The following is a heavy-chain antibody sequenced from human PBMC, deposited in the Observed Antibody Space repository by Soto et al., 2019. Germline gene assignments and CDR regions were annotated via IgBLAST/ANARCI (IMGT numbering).Heavy chain of an antibody. J-gene: IGHJ4*02. V-gene: IGHV3-30*18. CDR2: ISYDGSNK. D-gene: IGHD3-22*01. Sequence: HPVGSLRLSCAASGFTFSSYGMHWVRQAPGKGLEWVAVISYDGSNKYYADSVKGRFTISRDNSKNTLYLQMNSLRAEDTAVYYCGKGAVIGPPGDYFDYWGQGTLVTVSS. CDR1: GFTFSSYG. CDR3: GKGAVIGPPGDYFDY.